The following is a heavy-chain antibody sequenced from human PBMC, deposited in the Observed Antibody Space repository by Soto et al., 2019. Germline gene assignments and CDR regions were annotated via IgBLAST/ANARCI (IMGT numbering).Heavy chain of an antibody. CDR2: INAGNGNT. J-gene: IGHJ6*03. V-gene: IGHV1-3*01. Sequence: ASVKVSCKASGYTFTSYAMHWVRQAPGQRLEWMGWINAGNGNTKYSQKFQGRVTITRDTSASTAYMELSSLRSEDTAVYYCARDGGGYCSGGSCYGGFYYMDVWGKGTTVTSP. CDR1: GYTFTSYA. D-gene: IGHD2-15*01. CDR3: ARDGGGYCSGGSCYGGFYYMDV.